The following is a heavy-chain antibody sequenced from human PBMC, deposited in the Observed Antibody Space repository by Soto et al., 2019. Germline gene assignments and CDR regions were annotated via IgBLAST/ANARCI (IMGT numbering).Heavy chain of an antibody. V-gene: IGHV3-30*03. CDR2: ISYDGSNK. CDR3: VVGYCSSTSCYAPRLYYYGMDV. D-gene: IGHD2-2*01. CDR1: GFTFSSYG. Sequence: QVQLVESGGGVVQPGRSLRLSCAASGFTFSSYGMHWVRQAPGKGLEWVAVISYDGSNKYYADSVKGRFTISRDNSKNTLYLQMNSLRAEDTAVYYCVVGYCSSTSCYAPRLYYYGMDVWGQGTTVTVSS. J-gene: IGHJ6*02.